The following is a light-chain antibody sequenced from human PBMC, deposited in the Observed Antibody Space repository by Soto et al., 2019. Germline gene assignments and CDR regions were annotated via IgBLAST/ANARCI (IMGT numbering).Light chain of an antibody. V-gene: IGLV1-40*01. CDR3: QSYDSSLSGSLV. J-gene: IGLJ2*01. CDR2: GNS. CDR1: NSNIGAGYD. Sequence: QSVLTQPPSVSGAPGQRVTISCTGSNSNIGAGYDVHWYQQLPGTAPKLLIYGNSNRPSGVPDRFSGSKSGTSASLAITGLQAEAEADYYCQSYDSSLSGSLVFGGGTKLTVL.